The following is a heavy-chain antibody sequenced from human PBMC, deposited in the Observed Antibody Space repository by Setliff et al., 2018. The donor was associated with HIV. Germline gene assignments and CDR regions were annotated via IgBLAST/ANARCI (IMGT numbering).Heavy chain of an antibody. CDR1: GGSISSGGYY. CDR3: ARGTLYYYDTGGYSYFDH. J-gene: IGHJ4*02. Sequence: SETLSLTCTVSGGSISSGGYYWSWIRQHPGKGLEWIGYIYYSGSTYYNPSLKSRVTISVDTSKNQFSLKLSSVTAADTAVFYCARGTLYYYDTGGYSYFDHWGQGTLVTVSS. D-gene: IGHD3-22*01. CDR2: IYYSGST. V-gene: IGHV4-31*03.